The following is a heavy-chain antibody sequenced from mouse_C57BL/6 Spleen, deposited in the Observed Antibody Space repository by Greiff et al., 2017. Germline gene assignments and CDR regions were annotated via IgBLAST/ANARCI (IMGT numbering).Heavy chain of an antibody. CDR3: ACYYYVSCLFAY. Sequence: VQLQQSGPVLVKPGPSVKISCKASGFTFTAYYMHWVQQSHGKSLEWIGIVYPYNGGTSYNQKFKGKATLTVETSSSTAYMELNSLTSEDSAVYYGACYYYVSCLFAYWGQGTLVTVSA. V-gene: IGHV1-36*01. D-gene: IGHD1-1*01. J-gene: IGHJ3*01. CDR1: GFTFTAYY. CDR2: VYPYNGGT.